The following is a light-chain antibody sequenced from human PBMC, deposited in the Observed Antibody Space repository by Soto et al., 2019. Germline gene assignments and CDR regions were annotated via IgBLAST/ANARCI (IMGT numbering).Light chain of an antibody. CDR2: GNT. Sequence: QSVLTQPPSVSGAPGQRVTISCTGSSSNIGAGYDVHWYLQLPGTAPKLLIYGNTNRPSGVPDRFSGSKSGSSASLAITGLQAEDEADYYCKYHDSRLHASVFGTGTKVTVL. CDR1: SSNIGAGYD. V-gene: IGLV1-40*01. CDR3: KYHDSRLHASV. J-gene: IGLJ1*01.